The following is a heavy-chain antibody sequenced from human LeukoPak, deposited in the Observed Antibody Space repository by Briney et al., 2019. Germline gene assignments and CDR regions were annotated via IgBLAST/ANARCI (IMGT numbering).Heavy chain of an antibody. CDR3: ARRDRDGHNHVRFDY. J-gene: IGHJ4*02. Sequence: PSETLSLTCTVSGGSISSSSYYWGWIRQPPGKGLEWIGSIYYSGSTYYNPSLKSRVTISVDTSKNQFSLKLSSVTAADTAMYYCARRDRDGHNHVRFDYWGQGTLVTVSS. V-gene: IGHV4-39*07. D-gene: IGHD5-24*01. CDR2: IYYSGST. CDR1: GGSISSSSYY.